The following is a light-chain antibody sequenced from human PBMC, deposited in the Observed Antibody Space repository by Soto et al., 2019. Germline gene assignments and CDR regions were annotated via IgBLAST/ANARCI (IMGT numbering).Light chain of an antibody. Sequence: EIVLTQSPATLSLSPGERATLSCRASQSVSSYLAWDQQKPGQAPRLLIYDASNRATGIPAMFSGSGSGTDFTLTISSLEPADFAVYYCQQRSSWTFGGGTKVVIK. V-gene: IGKV3-11*01. CDR2: DAS. CDR3: QQRSSWT. CDR1: QSVSSY. J-gene: IGKJ4*01.